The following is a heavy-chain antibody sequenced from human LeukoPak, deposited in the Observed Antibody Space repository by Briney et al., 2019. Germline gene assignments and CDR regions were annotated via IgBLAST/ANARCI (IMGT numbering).Heavy chain of an antibody. CDR1: GFTFNTYW. J-gene: IGHJ4*02. V-gene: IGHV3-7*03. CDR3: AKVSNFDWLSTFDY. D-gene: IGHD3-9*01. CDR2: IKRDGSEK. Sequence: GGSLRLSCAASGFTFNTYWMTWVRQAPGKGLEWVANIKRDGSEKYYVDSVKGRFTISRDNAKNSLYLQMNSLRADDTALYYCAKVSNFDWLSTFDYWGQGTLVTVSS.